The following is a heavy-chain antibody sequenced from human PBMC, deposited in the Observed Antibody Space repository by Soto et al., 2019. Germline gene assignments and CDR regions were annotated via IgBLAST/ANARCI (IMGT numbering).Heavy chain of an antibody. CDR2: IIPILGIA. D-gene: IGHD3-3*01. Sequence: ASVKVSCKTSGGTFSSYTISWVRQAPGQGLEWMGRIIPILGIANYAQKFQGRVTITADKSMSTAYMELSSLRSEDTAVYYCARDSPYYDFWSGSPPPAPGFGDYWGQGTLVTVSS. J-gene: IGHJ4*02. V-gene: IGHV1-69*04. CDR3: ARDSPYYDFWSGSPPPAPGFGDY. CDR1: GGTFSSYT.